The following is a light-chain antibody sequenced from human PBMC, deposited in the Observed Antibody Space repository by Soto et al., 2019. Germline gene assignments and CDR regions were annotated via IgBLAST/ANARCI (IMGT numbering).Light chain of an antibody. V-gene: IGKV1-27*01. CDR3: QKYNSAPLT. J-gene: IGKJ4*01. CDR2: GAS. Sequence: DIQMTQSPSSLSASVGDTITITCRASQDISIYLAWYQQKPGKVPKLLISGASTLQSWVPSRFSGSGSGTDFTLTISSLQPEDVAAYYCQKYNSAPLTFGGGTKVDIK. CDR1: QDISIY.